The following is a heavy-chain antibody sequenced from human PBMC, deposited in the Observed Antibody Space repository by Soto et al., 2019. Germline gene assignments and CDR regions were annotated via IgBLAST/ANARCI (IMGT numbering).Heavy chain of an antibody. CDR3: ARERRRDDSNTFDALDV. CDR1: GGFYSIKT. J-gene: IGHJ3*01. V-gene: IGHV1-69*04. Sequence: QVQLVQSGGEVKKPGSSVKVSCKASGGFYSIKTISWVRQAPGEGLEWMGRIIPLVHIINNAQKFQGRVAISAGKSTSTAYMELSSPRSDDTAIYFCARERRRDDSNTFDALDVWGQGTMVTVSS. D-gene: IGHD3-22*01. CDR2: IIPLVHII.